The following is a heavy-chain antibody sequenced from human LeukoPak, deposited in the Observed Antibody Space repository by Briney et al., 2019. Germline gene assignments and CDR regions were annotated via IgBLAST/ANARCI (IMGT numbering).Heavy chain of an antibody. V-gene: IGHV1-69*06. CDR3: ARVNSGSYLMDAFDI. CDR1: GGTFSSYA. J-gene: IGHJ3*02. Sequence: ASVKVSCKASGGTFSSYAISWVRQAPGQGLEWMGGIIPIFGTANYAQKFQGRVTITADKSTSTAYMGLSSLRSEDTAVYYCARVNSGSYLMDAFDIWGQGTMVTVSS. D-gene: IGHD1-26*01. CDR2: IIPIFGTA.